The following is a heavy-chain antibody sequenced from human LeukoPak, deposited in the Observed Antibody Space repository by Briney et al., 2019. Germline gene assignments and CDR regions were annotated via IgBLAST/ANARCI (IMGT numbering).Heavy chain of an antibody. D-gene: IGHD3-22*01. CDR1: GGSISTTSYY. CDR3: ARLGHYYDSSGSPL. Sequence: PSETLSLTCTVSGGAVSGGSISTTSYYWGWIRQPPGKGLEWIGSIAYSGSTYYNPSLKSRATVSVDTSKNQLSLKLSSVTAADTAVYYCARLGHYYDSSGSPLRGQGTLVTVSS. V-gene: IGHV4-39*01. J-gene: IGHJ4*02. CDR2: IAYSGST.